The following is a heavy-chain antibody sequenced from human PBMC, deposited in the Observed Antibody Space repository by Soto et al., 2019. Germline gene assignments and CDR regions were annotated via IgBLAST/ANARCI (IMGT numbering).Heavy chain of an antibody. CDR3: ARYPFANIGYQAEY. CDR1: GNSFNNW. Sequence: PGDSLKSAWKGLGNSFNNWSGCVLQTPGKGLEWVGIIYPGDSDTRYSPSFQVQVTISADNSISTAYLQGISVKPSYSAMYYCARYPFANIGYQAEYWGPGNLVAVSS. V-gene: IGHV5-51*01. J-gene: IGHJ4*02. D-gene: IGHD3-22*01. CDR2: IYPGDSDT.